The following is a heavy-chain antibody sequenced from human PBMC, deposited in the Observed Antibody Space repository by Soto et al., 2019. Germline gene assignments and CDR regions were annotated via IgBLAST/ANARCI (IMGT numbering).Heavy chain of an antibody. CDR2: ISYDGSNK. J-gene: IGHJ3*02. V-gene: IGHV3-30-3*01. CDR1: GFTFSSYA. CDR3: ARAGGGIIVLVPAAEDAFDI. D-gene: IGHD2-2*01. Sequence: PGGSLRLSCAASGFTFSSYAMHLVRQAPGKGLEWVAVISYDGSNKYYADSVKGRFTISRDNSKNTLYLQMNSLRAEDTAVYYCARAGGGIIVLVPAAEDAFDIWGQGTMVTVSS.